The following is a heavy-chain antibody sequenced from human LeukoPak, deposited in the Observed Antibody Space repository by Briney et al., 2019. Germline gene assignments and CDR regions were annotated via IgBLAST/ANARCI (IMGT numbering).Heavy chain of an antibody. V-gene: IGHV4-39*07. J-gene: IGHJ5*02. Sequence: SETLSLTCTVSGGSISSGDYYWSWIRQPPGKGLEWIGSIYHSGSTYYNPSLKSRVTISVDTSKNQFSLKLSSVTAADTAVYYCARRWGMVAATESWFDPWGQGTLVTVTS. CDR2: IYHSGST. CDR1: GGSISSGDYY. D-gene: IGHD2-15*01. CDR3: ARRWGMVAATESWFDP.